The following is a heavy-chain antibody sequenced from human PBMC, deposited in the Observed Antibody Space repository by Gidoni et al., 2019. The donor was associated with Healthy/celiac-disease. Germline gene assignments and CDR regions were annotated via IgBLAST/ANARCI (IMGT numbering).Heavy chain of an antibody. V-gene: IGHV4-34*01. Sequence: QVQLQQWGAGLLKPSETLSLTCAVYGGSFSGYYWSWIRQPPGKGLEWIGEINHSGSTNYNPSLKSRVTISVDTSKNQFSLKLSSVTAADTAVYYCARKRQSASYSSSRRDYYYYYYMDVWGKGTTVTVSS. CDR3: ARKRQSASYSSSRRDYYYYYYMDV. J-gene: IGHJ6*03. CDR2: INHSGST. CDR1: GGSFSGYY. D-gene: IGHD6-6*01.